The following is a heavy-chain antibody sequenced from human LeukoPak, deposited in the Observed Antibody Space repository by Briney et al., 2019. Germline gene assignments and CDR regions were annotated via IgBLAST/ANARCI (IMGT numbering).Heavy chain of an antibody. D-gene: IGHD1-26*01. CDR3: AKSGGYGLIDY. J-gene: IGHJ4*02. CDR2: IYDSGST. CDR1: GASISGSGYY. V-gene: IGHV4-39*01. Sequence: PSQTLSLTCAVSGASISGSGYYWGWIRQPPGKGLEWIGNIYDSGSTYYNASLQSRVTISIDTSKNQFSLRLSSVTAADTAMYYCAKSGGYGLIDYWGQGTLVTVSS.